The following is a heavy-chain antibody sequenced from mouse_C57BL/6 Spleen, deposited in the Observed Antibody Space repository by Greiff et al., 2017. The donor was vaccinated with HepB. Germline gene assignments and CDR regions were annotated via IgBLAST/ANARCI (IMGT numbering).Heavy chain of an antibody. J-gene: IGHJ1*03. CDR1: GFTFSSYA. D-gene: IGHD1-1*01. Sequence: EVHLVESGEGLVKPGGSLKLSCAASGFTFSSYAMSWVRQTPEKRLEWVAYISSGGDYIYYADTVKGRFTISRDNARNTLYLQMSSLKSEDTAMYYWTTYYYGSSSYWYFDVWGTGTTVTVSS. V-gene: IGHV5-9-1*02. CDR3: TTYYYGSSSYWYFDV. CDR2: ISSGGDYI.